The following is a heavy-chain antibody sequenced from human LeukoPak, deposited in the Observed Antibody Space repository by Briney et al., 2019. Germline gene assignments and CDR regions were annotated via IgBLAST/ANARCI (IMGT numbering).Heavy chain of an antibody. Sequence: PGGSLRLSCAASGFTFSSYGMHWVRQAPGKGLEWVAVISFDGSKNYYEDSVKGRFTISRDNSKNTLYVQMNSLRAEDTAVYYCAKDLWYCSGGSCYTFDYWGQGTLVTVSS. V-gene: IGHV3-30*18. J-gene: IGHJ4*02. CDR1: GFTFSSYG. CDR3: AKDLWYCSGGSCYTFDY. D-gene: IGHD2-15*01. CDR2: ISFDGSKN.